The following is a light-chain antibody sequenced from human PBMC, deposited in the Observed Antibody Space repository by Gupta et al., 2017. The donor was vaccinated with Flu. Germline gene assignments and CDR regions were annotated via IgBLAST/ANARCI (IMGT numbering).Light chain of an antibody. CDR2: SAS. CDR3: LQDYNYPLT. V-gene: IGKV1-6*01. J-gene: IGKJ1*01. Sequence: AIQMTQSPSSLSASVGDRVTITCRASQVIRNDLVWYQQKPGKAPKLLIFSASTLQSGVPSRFSGSGSGTDFTLTISSLQPDDFATYYCLQDYNYPLTFGPGTKVDVK. CDR1: QVIRND.